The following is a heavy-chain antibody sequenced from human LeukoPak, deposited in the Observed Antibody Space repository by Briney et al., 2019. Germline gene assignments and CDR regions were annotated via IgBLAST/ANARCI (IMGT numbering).Heavy chain of an antibody. J-gene: IGHJ4*02. CDR2: IYTSGST. Sequence: PSETLSLTCTVSGGSISPYYWSWIRQPAGKGLEWIGRIYTSGSTNYNPPLKSRVTMSVDTSKNQFSLKLSSVTAADTAVYYCARGYTLCSGGSCSTNIDYWGQGTLVTVSS. CDR1: GGSISPYY. V-gene: IGHV4-4*07. D-gene: IGHD2-15*01. CDR3: ARGYTLCSGGSCSTNIDY.